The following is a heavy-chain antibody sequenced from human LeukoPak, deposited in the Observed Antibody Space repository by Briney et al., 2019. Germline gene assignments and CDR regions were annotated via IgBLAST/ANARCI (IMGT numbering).Heavy chain of an antibody. V-gene: IGHV4-39*07. J-gene: IGHJ4*02. CDR1: GGSIRTTSYY. CDR3: ARGGTFWDS. Sequence: SETLSLTCTVSGGSIRTTSYYWGWIRQSPGRETEWIGTIYFSGSTYYNPSLESRVTISVDTSNNQFSLKLNSVTAADTAVYYCARGGTFWDSWGQGTLVTVSS. CDR2: IYFSGST. D-gene: IGHD3-3*01.